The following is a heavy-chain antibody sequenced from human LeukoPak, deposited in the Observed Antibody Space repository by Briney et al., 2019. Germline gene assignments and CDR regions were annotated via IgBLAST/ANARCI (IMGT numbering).Heavy chain of an antibody. CDR2: IYYSGST. Sequence: SETLSLTCTVSGGSISSSRYFWGWIRQPPGKGLEWIGSIYYSGSTYYNPSLKSRVTISVDTSKNQFSLKLSSVTAADTAVYYCARSYRIAAAGTGPYYYYYYMDVWGKGTTVTVSS. CDR1: GGSISSSRYF. D-gene: IGHD6-13*01. CDR3: ARSYRIAAAGTGPYYYYYYMDV. J-gene: IGHJ6*03. V-gene: IGHV4-39*01.